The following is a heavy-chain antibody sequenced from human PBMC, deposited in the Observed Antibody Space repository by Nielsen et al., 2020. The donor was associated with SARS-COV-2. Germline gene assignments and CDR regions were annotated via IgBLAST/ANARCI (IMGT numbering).Heavy chain of an antibody. CDR2: IYYSGST. CDR3: AGRFTDTIFGANNYYFDY. Sequence: SETLSLTCTVSGGSISNGGYYWSWIRQHPGKGLEWIGYIYYSGSTYYNPSLKSRVTISVDTSKYQFSLKLSSVTAADTAVYYCAGRFTDTIFGANNYYFDYWGQGTLVTVSS. J-gene: IGHJ4*02. D-gene: IGHD3-3*01. V-gene: IGHV4-31*03. CDR1: GGSISNGGYY.